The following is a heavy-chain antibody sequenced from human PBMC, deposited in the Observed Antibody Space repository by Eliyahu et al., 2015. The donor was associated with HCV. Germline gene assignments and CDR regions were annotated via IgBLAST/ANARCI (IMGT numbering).Heavy chain of an antibody. CDR2: IYXSGSX. Sequence: QVQLQESGPGLVKPSETLSLTCXVXGGSIXXYYWSXIRQPPGKGLXWIALIYXSGSXTHNPPLKSRVTISVDTSKNQFSLKLSSVTAADTAVYYCASGGGGIAVAGTGGWFDPWGQGTLVTVSS. CDR3: ASGGGGIAVAGTGGWFDP. V-gene: IGHV4-59*01. J-gene: IGHJ5*02. CDR1: GGSIXXYY. D-gene: IGHD6-19*01.